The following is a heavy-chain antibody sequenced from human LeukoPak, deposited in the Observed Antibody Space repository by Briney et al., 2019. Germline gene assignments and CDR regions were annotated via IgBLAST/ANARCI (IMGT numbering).Heavy chain of an antibody. V-gene: IGHV3-21*01. J-gene: IGHJ5*02. Sequence: GGSLRLSCTASGFTFSSYSMNWVRQAPGKGLEWVSSISSSSSYIYYADPVKGRFTISRDNAKNSLYLQMNSLRAEDTAVYYCARARDIVVVVAARPPNWFDPWGQGTLVTVSS. D-gene: IGHD2-15*01. CDR3: ARARDIVVVVAARPPNWFDP. CDR1: GFTFSSYS. CDR2: ISSSSSYI.